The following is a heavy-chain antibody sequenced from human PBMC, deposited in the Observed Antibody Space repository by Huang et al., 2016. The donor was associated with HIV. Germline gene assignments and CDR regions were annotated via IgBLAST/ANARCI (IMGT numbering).Heavy chain of an antibody. V-gene: IGHV4-39*02. D-gene: IGHD3-10*01. J-gene: IGHJ4*02. CDR1: GGSIRSDNYY. CDR3: ARLPGSITMIRGVITDPY. Sequence: QLQLQESGPGLVKPSETLSLTCTVSGGSIRSDNYYWGWLRQPPGTGLEWLGSIYYSGSTYNNPSLKRRVTITVDTSKNHFSLRMRSVTAADTAVYYCARLPGSITMIRGVITDPYWGQGTLVTVSS. CDR2: IYYSGST.